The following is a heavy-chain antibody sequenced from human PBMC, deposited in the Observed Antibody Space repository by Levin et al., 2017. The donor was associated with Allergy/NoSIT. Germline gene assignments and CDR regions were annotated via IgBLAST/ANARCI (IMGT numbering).Heavy chain of an antibody. D-gene: IGHD6-19*01. CDR1: GFTFSRHA. Sequence: PGGSLRLSCAASGFTFSRHAVAWVRQAPGKGLEWVSAISGSGGSIYYADSVKGRFTISRDNSKNTLYLQMNSLRSEDMAVYYCAREDRGSGWYFEMGFDYWGQGTLVTVSS. CDR2: ISGSGGSI. J-gene: IGHJ4*02. V-gene: IGHV3-23*01. CDR3: AREDRGSGWYFEMGFDY.